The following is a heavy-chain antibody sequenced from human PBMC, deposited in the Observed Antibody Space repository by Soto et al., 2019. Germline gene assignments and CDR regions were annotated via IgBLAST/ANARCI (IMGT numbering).Heavy chain of an antibody. CDR2: IDKSGKT. CDR1: GTSISAYY. V-gene: IGHV4-4*07. CDR3: AREFHYDFDG. D-gene: IGHD4-17*01. J-gene: IGHJ4*02. Sequence: SETLSLTCSVSGTSISAYYWTWIRQPAGKGLEWIGRIDKSGKTRYNTSLKSRVTMSVDVSKNQFSLKISSVTAADTAVYYCAREFHYDFDGWGQGTRVTVSS.